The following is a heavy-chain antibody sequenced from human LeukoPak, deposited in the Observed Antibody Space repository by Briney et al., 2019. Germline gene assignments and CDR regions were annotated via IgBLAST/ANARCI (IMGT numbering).Heavy chain of an antibody. D-gene: IGHD5-12*01. J-gene: IGHJ5*02. Sequence: PGGSLRLSCVGSGFTISNYWMHWVRQAPGTGLVWVSRIHPDGTITTYADSVKGRFTISRDNAKNTLYLQMNSLRAEDTAVYYCAPQQTYSPYNWFDPWGQGTLVTVSS. CDR2: IHPDGTIT. CDR1: GFTISNYW. V-gene: IGHV3-74*03. CDR3: APQQTYSPYNWFDP.